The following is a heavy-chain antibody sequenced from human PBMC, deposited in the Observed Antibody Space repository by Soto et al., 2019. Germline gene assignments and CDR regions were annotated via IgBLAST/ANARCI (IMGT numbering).Heavy chain of an antibody. J-gene: IGHJ6*02. CDR3: ARDRGYDAHDYYYNAMDV. D-gene: IGHD2-15*01. CDR2: IRGFSPYT. Sequence: GSLRLSCISSGFTFRAYTMNRVRQAPGKGLEWVSGIRGFSPYTFYAESVKGRFTISRDNAKNSLYLQMNSLRAEDTAVYYCARDRGYDAHDYYYNAMDVWGQGTTVTVSS. CDR1: GFTFRAYT. V-gene: IGHV3-21*01.